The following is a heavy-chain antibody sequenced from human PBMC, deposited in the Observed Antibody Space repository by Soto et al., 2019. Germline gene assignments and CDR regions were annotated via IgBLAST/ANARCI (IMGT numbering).Heavy chain of an antibody. V-gene: IGHV4-34*01. CDR1: GGYFSDHY. Sequence: SEPLSLTYSVDGGYFSDHYWSWIRQPPGKGLEWIGEINHSGSTNYNPSLKSRVTISVDTSKNQFSLKLSSVTAADTAVYYCARSGRDYGDKNDYWGQGTLVTVSS. CDR3: ARSGRDYGDKNDY. J-gene: IGHJ4*02. CDR2: INHSGST. D-gene: IGHD4-17*01.